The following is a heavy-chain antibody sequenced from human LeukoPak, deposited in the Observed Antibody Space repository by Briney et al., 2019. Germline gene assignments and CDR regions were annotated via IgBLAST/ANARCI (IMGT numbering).Heavy chain of an antibody. CDR1: RFTLSSYT. CDR2: IYSGGST. V-gene: IGHV3-53*01. CDR3: AREKYYYDSRGYYYLYYFDY. Sequence: GGSLTLSCAVSRFTLSSYTMSWDRQAPGEGVGWFSVIYSGGSTYYADSVKGRFTITRDNSKNTLYPQMNSLRAENTAVYYCAREKYYYDSRGYYYLYYFDYWGQGTLVTVSS. J-gene: IGHJ4*02. D-gene: IGHD3-22*01.